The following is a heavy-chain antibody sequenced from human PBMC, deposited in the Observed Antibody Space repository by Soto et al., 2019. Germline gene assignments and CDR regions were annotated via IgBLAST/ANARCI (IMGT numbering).Heavy chain of an antibody. V-gene: IGHV3-43D*04. CDR2: LSWDGGST. J-gene: IGHJ4*02. CDR1: GFTFDDYA. CDR3: ATRGGAGRGHNY. D-gene: IGHD6-19*01. Sequence: QAGGSLRLSCAASGFTFDDYAMHWVRQAPGKGLEWVSLLSWDGGSTYYADSVKGRFTISRDNSKNSLYLQMNSLRAEETALYYCATRGGAGRGHNYRGQGTLGTVSS.